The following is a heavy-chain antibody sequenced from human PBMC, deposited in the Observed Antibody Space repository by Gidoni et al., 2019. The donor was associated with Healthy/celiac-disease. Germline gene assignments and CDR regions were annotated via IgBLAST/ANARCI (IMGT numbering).Heavy chain of an antibody. V-gene: IGHV5-51*01. CDR1: GYSFTSYW. J-gene: IGHJ4*02. D-gene: IGHD4-17*01. CDR2: IYPGDSDT. CDR3: ARKRSGRGDYTEPHFDY. Sequence: GAEVKKPGESLKISCKGSGYSFTSYWIGWVRQMPGKGLEWMGIIYPGDSDTRYSPSFQGQVTISADKSISTAYLQWSSLKASDTAMYYCARKRSGRGDYTEPHFDYWGQGTLVTVSS.